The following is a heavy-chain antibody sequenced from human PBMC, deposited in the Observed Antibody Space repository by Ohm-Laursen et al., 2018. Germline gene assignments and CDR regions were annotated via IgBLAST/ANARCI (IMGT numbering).Heavy chain of an antibody. CDR3: ASQPYGDYDY. Sequence: SLRLSCAASGFTFSSYGMHWVRQAPGKGLEWVAVISYDGSNKYYADSVKGRFTISRDNSKNTLYLQMNSLRAEDTAVYYCASQPYGDYDYWGQGTLVTVSS. CDR1: GFTFSSYG. D-gene: IGHD4-17*01. J-gene: IGHJ4*02. V-gene: IGHV3-30*03. CDR2: ISYDGSNK.